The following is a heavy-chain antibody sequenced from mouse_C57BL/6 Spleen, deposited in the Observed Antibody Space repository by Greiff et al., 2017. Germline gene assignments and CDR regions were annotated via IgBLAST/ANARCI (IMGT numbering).Heavy chain of an antibody. V-gene: IGHV1-22*01. D-gene: IGHD4-1*01. CDR3: ARNWDVGY. CDR2: INPNNGGT. CDR1: GYTFTDYN. Sequence: VQLQQSGPELVKPGASVKMSCKASGYTFTDYNMHWVKQSHGKSLEWIGYINPNNGGTNYNEKFKSKATLTVDKSSSTAYMQLSSLTSEDSAVYYCARNWDVGYWGQGTTLTVSS. J-gene: IGHJ2*01.